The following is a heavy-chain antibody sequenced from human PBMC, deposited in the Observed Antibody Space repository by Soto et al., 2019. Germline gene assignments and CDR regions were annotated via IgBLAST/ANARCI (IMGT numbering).Heavy chain of an antibody. D-gene: IGHD6-19*01. Sequence: QVQLQESGPGLVKPSQTLSLTCTVSGGSISSGDYYWSWIRQPPGKGLEWIGYIDYSGSTYYNPSLKSRCNQPVDTSKNQFSQKLSSVTAADTAVDYCARGIAVATNNWFDPWGQGTLVTVSS. V-gene: IGHV4-30-4*01. CDR2: IDYSGST. CDR3: ARGIAVATNNWFDP. CDR1: GGSISSGDYY. J-gene: IGHJ5*02.